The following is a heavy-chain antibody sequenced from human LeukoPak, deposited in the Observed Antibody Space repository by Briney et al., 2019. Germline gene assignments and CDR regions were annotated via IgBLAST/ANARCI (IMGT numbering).Heavy chain of an antibody. V-gene: IGHV4-59*08. J-gene: IGHJ4*02. D-gene: IGHD2-2*01. CDR1: GGSISSYY. CDR3: ARLEKGRGFRGGSSAPPYYFDY. Sequence: SETLSLTCRVSGGSISSYYWSWVRQPPGRGLEWIGYIYYSGSTDYNPSLESRVTISIETSKSHFSLNLRSVTAADTAVYYCARLEKGRGFRGGSSAPPYYFDYWGQGTMVTVSS. CDR2: IYYSGST.